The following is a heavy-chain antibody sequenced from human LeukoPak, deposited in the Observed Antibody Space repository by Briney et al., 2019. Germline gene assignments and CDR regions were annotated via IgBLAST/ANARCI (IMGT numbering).Heavy chain of an antibody. D-gene: IGHD6-13*01. CDR1: GGSISTSNNY. J-gene: IGHJ6*02. V-gene: IGHV4-39*07. CDR2: INHSGST. CDR3: ARESVDSSSWLYYYGMDV. Sequence: SETLSLTCIVSGGSISTSNNYWGWIRQPPEKGLEWIGEINHSGSTNYNPSLKSRVTISVDTSKNQFSLKLSSVTAADTAVYYCARESVDSSSWLYYYGMDVWGQGTTVTVSS.